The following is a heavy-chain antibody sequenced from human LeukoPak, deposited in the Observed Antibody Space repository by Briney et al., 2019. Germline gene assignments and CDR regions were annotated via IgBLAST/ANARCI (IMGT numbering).Heavy chain of an antibody. V-gene: IGHV3-11*01. Sequence: GGSLRLSCAASGFTLSDYYMTWIRQAPGKGLEWVSFISRSGISIYYADSVKGRFTISKDNAKNSLYLQMNSLGAEDTAVYYCARIGVEMSTVLPDYWGQGILVTVSS. J-gene: IGHJ4*02. CDR2: ISRSGISI. D-gene: IGHD5-24*01. CDR3: ARIGVEMSTVLPDY. CDR1: GFTLSDYY.